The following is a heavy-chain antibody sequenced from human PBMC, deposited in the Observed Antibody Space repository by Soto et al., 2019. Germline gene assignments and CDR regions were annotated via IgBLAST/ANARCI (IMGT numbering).Heavy chain of an antibody. Sequence: SETLSVNCTVSGGSISNCYWSWIPQPAGKGLECILRIYSSGSTNLNPALKSLVTMSVDTSKNQVSLKLTSVTAADTAGYFCARATRDYPDYGYFDXLGQGTLVPVSX. CDR1: GGSISNCY. CDR2: IYSSGST. J-gene: IGHJ4*02. V-gene: IGHV4-4*07. CDR3: ARATRDYPDYGYFDX. D-gene: IGHD4-17*01.